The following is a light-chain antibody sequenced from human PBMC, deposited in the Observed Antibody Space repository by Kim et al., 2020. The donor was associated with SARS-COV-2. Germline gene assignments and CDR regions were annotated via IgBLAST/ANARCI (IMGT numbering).Light chain of an antibody. CDR1: QSSRNY. Sequence: SASVGDRVTITCRASQSSRNYLDWYQHKPGKPPKVLIYAASTLQSGVPSRFSGSGSGTDFTLTISSLQPEDFATYYCQQSHSPPYTFGQGTKLEIK. CDR3: QQSHSPPYT. V-gene: IGKV1-39*01. CDR2: AAS. J-gene: IGKJ2*01.